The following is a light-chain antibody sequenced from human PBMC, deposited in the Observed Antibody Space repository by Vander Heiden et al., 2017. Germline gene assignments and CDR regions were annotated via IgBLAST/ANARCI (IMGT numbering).Light chain of an antibody. Sequence: QSVLTQPPSASGTPGQTVTISCSGSSSNLGSTTVNWYQQLPGTAPKLLIYSNNQRPSGVPDRFSGSKSGTSASLAISGLQSEDEADYYCAAWDDSLNGRVVFGGGTKLTVL. CDR1: SSNLGSTT. J-gene: IGLJ2*01. CDR3: AAWDDSLNGRVV. CDR2: SNN. V-gene: IGLV1-44*01.